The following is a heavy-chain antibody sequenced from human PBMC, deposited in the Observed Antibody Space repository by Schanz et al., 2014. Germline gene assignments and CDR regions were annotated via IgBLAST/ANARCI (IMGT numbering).Heavy chain of an antibody. Sequence: QVQLVQSGAEVKKPGASVKVSCKASGYSFTPFPIHWVRQAPGQRLEWMGWINAGTGNTEYSQRFQGRVTITADKSSDTAYMELSSLRSEDTAVYYCAREVGLYDRGWFDPWGQGTLVIVSS. CDR2: INAGTGNT. CDR3: AREVGLYDRGWFDP. J-gene: IGHJ5*02. V-gene: IGHV1-3*01. CDR1: GYSFTPFP. D-gene: IGHD3-22*01.